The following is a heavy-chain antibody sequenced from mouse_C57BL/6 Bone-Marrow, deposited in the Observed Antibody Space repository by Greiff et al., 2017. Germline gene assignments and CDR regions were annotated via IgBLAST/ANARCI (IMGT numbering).Heavy chain of an antibody. Sequence: QVQLKQSGAELVRPGTSVKVSCKASGYAFTNYLIEWVKQRPGQGLEWIGVINPGSGGTNYNEKFKGKATLTADKSSSTAYMQLSSLTSEDSAVYVCARLPYYYGSTYAMDYWGQGTSVTVSS. CDR1: GYAFTNYL. D-gene: IGHD1-1*01. CDR2: INPGSGGT. V-gene: IGHV1-54*01. CDR3: ARLPYYYGSTYAMDY. J-gene: IGHJ4*01.